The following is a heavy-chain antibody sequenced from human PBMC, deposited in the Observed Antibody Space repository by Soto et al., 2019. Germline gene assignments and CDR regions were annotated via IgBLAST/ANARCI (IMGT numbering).Heavy chain of an antibody. CDR3: ASKRSGYRPNWFDP. J-gene: IGHJ5*02. D-gene: IGHD3-22*01. CDR1: GGSFSGYY. CDR2: INHSGST. V-gene: IGHV4-34*01. Sequence: SETLSLTCAVYGGSFSGYYWSWIRQPPGKGLEWIGEINHSGSTNYNPSLKSRVTISVDTSKNQFSLKLSSVTAADTAVYYCASKRSGYRPNWFDPWGQGTLVTVSS.